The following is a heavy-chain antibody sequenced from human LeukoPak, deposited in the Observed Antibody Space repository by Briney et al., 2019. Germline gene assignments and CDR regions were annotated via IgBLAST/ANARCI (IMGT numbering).Heavy chain of an antibody. CDR2: INHSGST. CDR1: GGSFSGYY. Sequence: NPSETLSLTCAVYGGSFSGYYWSWIRQPPGKGLEWIGEINHSGSTNYNPSLKSRVTISVDTSKNQFSLKLSSVTAADTAVYYCARGPRTQPFDYWGQGTLVTVSS. J-gene: IGHJ4*02. D-gene: IGHD1-7*01. CDR3: ARGPRTQPFDY. V-gene: IGHV4-34*01.